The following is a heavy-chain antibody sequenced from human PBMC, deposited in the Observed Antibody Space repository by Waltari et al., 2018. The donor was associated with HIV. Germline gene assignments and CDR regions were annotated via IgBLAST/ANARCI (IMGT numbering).Heavy chain of an antibody. Sequence: EVQLVESGGGLVQPGGSLRLSCAASGFTFSSYAMNWVCQAPGKGLEWVSYISGSSTTINYSESVKGRFTISRDNAKNLLYLQMSSLRAEDTAVYFCARERFGSSYFGYWGQGTLVTVSS. CDR1: GFTFSSYA. J-gene: IGHJ4*02. CDR3: ARERFGSSYFGY. V-gene: IGHV3-48*04. CDR2: ISGSSTTI. D-gene: IGHD6-6*01.